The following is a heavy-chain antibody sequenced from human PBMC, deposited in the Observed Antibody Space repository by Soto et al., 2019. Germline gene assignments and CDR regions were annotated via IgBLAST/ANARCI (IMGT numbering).Heavy chain of an antibody. CDR3: AKDPFCDYANAFDI. D-gene: IGHD4-17*01. V-gene: IGHV3-9*01. CDR2: ISWNSDNI. CDR1: GFTFDDYG. J-gene: IGHJ3*02. Sequence: EVQLVESGGGLVQPGRSLRLSCAASGFTFDDYGMHWVRHAPGEGLEWVSGISWNSDNIGYADSVKGRFTISRDNAKNFLYLQMNSLRPEDTALYYCAKDPFCDYANAFDIWGQGTMVTVSS.